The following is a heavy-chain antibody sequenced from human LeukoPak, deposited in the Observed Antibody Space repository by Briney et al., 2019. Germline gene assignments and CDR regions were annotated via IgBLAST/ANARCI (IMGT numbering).Heavy chain of an antibody. CDR2: IYYSGST. Sequence: SETLSLTCTVSGGSISSYYWSWIRQPPGKGLEWIGYIYYSGSTNYNPSLKSRVTISVDTSKNQFSLKLSSVTAADTAVYYCARLGHSGGIDYWGQGTLVTVSS. CDR1: GGSISSYY. V-gene: IGHV4-59*08. D-gene: IGHD6-19*01. CDR3: ARLGHSGGIDY. J-gene: IGHJ4*02.